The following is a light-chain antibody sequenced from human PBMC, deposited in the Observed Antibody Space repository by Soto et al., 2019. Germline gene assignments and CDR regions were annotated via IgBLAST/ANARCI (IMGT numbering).Light chain of an antibody. CDR1: QSLSSQ. J-gene: IGKJ4*01. CDR3: QQRRNWPLT. CDR2: DAS. Sequence: EIVLTQSPATLSLSPGERATLSCRASQSLSSQLAWYQQKPGQAPRLLIHDASNRATGIPARFSGSGSATDFTLTISSLEPEDFAVYYCQQRRNWPLTFGGGTKVEIK. V-gene: IGKV3-11*01.